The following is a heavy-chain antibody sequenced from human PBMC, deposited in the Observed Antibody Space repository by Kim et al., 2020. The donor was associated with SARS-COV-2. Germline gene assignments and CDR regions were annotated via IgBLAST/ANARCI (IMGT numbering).Heavy chain of an antibody. CDR1: GFTFSSYG. J-gene: IGHJ4*02. V-gene: IGHV3-30*18. Sequence: GGSLRLSCAASGFTFSSYGMHWVRQAPGKGLEWVAVISHDGSNKYYADSVKGRFTISRDNSKNTLYLQMNSLRAEDTAVYYCAKDKSGSYGYGGNDYWGQGTLVTVSS. CDR3: AKDKSGSYGYGGNDY. CDR2: ISHDGSNK. D-gene: IGHD5-18*01.